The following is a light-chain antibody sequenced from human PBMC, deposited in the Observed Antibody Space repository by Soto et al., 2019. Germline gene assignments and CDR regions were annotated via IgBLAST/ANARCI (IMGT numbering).Light chain of an antibody. J-gene: IGKJ2*01. CDR2: DAS. V-gene: IGKV3-15*01. Sequence: EIVLTQSPGTLSLSPGERATLSCRASQTFSNSFLSWFQQIPGQAPRLLIYDASTRATGVPARFSGSGSGTDFTLTISSLQSEDFAVYYCQHYNYWPYTFGQGTKVDIK. CDR3: QHYNYWPYT. CDR1: QTFSNS.